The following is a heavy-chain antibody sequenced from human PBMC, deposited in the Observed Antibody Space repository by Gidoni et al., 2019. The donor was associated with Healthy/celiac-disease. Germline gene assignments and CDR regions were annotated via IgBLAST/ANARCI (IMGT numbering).Heavy chain of an antibody. J-gene: IGHJ6*02. CDR3: ARDTVPAANYYYGMDV. CDR1: GFTFSSYS. V-gene: IGHV3-21*01. D-gene: IGHD2-2*01. Sequence: EVQLVESGGGLVKPGGSLRLSCAASGFTFSSYSMNWVRQAPGKGLEWVSSISSSSSYIYYADSVKGRFTISRDNAKNSLYLQMNSLRAEDTAVYYCARDTVPAANYYYGMDVWGQGTTVTVSS. CDR2: ISSSSSYI.